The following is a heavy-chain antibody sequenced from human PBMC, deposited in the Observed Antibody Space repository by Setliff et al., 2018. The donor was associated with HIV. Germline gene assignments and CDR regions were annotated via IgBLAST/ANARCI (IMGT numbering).Heavy chain of an antibody. CDR2: SNTETGNS. Sequence: ASVKVSCKASGYTLTTYGISWVRQAPGQGLEWMGWSNTETGNSMCAQGFTGRFVFSLDTSVSTAFLQINSLKAEDTAMYYCARVGSYWSTFDYWGQGALVTVSS. D-gene: IGHD1-26*01. J-gene: IGHJ4*02. CDR1: GYTLTTYG. V-gene: IGHV7-4-1*02. CDR3: ARVGSYWSTFDY.